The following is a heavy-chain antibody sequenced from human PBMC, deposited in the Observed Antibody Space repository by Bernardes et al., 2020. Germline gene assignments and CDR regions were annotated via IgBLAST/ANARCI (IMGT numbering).Heavy chain of an antibody. V-gene: IGHV3-23*01. D-gene: IGHD6-19*01. J-gene: IGHJ5*02. CDR2: ISGSGGST. CDR3: AKGTGSGWYRSWFDP. Sequence: GGSLRLSCAASGFTFSSYAMSWVRQAPGKGLEWVSAISGSGGSTYYADSVKGRFTISRDNSKNTLYLQMNSLRAEDTAVYYCAKGTGSGWYRSWFDPWGQGTLVTVSS. CDR1: GFTFSSYA.